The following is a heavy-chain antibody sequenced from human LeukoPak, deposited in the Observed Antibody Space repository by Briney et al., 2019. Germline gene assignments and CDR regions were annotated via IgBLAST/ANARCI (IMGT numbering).Heavy chain of an antibody. CDR2: ISAYNGNT. CDR1: GYTFTSYG. CDR3: ARYCSSTSCYGFDY. Sequence: ASVKVSCKASGYTFTSYGISWVRQVPGQGLEWMGWISAYNGNTNYAQKLQGRVTMTTDTSTSTAYMELRSLRSDDTAVYYCARYCSSTSCYGFDYWGQGTLVTVSS. V-gene: IGHV1-18*01. D-gene: IGHD2-2*01. J-gene: IGHJ4*02.